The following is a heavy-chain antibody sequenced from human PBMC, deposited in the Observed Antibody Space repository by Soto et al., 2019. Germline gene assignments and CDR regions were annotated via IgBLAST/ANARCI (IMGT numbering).Heavy chain of an antibody. Sequence: ASVKVSCKASGYTLTSYDINWVRQATGQGLEWMGWMNPNNDNTGYAEKFRGRVTMTRNTSISTAYLELSSLRSEDTAVYYCARRYYDFWSGYPAFDYWAQGTLVTVSS. CDR1: GYTLTSYD. CDR3: ARRYYDFWSGYPAFDY. D-gene: IGHD3-3*01. J-gene: IGHJ4*02. CDR2: MNPNNDNT. V-gene: IGHV1-8*01.